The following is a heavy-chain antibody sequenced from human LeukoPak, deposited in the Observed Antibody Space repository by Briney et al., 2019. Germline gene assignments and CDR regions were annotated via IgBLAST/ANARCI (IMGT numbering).Heavy chain of an antibody. CDR3: AKDRPSSSWYLNWFDP. J-gene: IGHJ5*02. V-gene: IGHV3-23*01. Sequence: GGSLRLSCAASGFTFNTFNMNWVRQAPGKGLEWVSAISGSGGSTYYADSVKGRFTISRDNSKNTLYLQMNSLRAEDTAVYYCAKDRPSSSWYLNWFDPWGQGTLVTVSS. CDR2: ISGSGGST. CDR1: GFTFNTFN. D-gene: IGHD6-13*01.